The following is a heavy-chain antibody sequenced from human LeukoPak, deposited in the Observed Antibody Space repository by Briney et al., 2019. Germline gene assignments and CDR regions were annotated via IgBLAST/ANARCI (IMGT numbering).Heavy chain of an antibody. D-gene: IGHD3-10*01. CDR3: ARHNARLRGWIGEVDF. Sequence: SETLSLTCSVSGGSINNYYWSWFRQPPGKGLEWIAYIYYSGSTNYNPSFKSRVTISVDTSRSQFSLMLSSVIAANTAVYYCARHNARLRGWIGEVDFWGQGALVTVSS. CDR2: IYYSGST. CDR1: GGSINNYY. V-gene: IGHV4-59*08. J-gene: IGHJ4*02.